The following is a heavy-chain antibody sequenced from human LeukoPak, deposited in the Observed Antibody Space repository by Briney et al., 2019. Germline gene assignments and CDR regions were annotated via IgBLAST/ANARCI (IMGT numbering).Heavy chain of an antibody. V-gene: IGHV4-34*01. CDR1: GGSFSGYY. CDR3: AREGATVNYYYYYMDV. J-gene: IGHJ6*03. D-gene: IGHD4-17*01. Sequence: SETLSLTCAVYGGSFSGYYWSWIRQPPGKGLEWIGEINHSGSTNYNPSLKSRVTISVDTSKNQFSLKLSSVTAADTAVYYCAREGATVNYYYYYMDVWGKGTTVTISS. CDR2: INHSGST.